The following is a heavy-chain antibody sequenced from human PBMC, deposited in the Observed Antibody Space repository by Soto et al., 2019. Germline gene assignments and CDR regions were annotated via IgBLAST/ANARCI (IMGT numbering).Heavy chain of an antibody. CDR3: ATSYDTGFDP. V-gene: IGHV1-18*04. J-gene: IGHJ5*02. Sequence: QLQLVQSAAEVKKPGASVMVSCKAYGYPFIKYGISWIRQAPEQGLEWMGWIKVDSGYTNYAQKCQGRVIMTADTSSDTAFMELRSLRLDDTAVYFCATSYDTGFDPWGQGTLVSVSS. D-gene: IGHD3-9*01. CDR1: GYPFIKYG. CDR2: IKVDSGYT.